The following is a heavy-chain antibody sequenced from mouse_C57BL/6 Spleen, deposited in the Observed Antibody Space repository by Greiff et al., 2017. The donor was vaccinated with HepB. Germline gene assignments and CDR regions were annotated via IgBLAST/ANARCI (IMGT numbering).Heavy chain of an antibody. V-gene: IGHV1-80*01. D-gene: IGHD2-13*01. Sequence: QVQLKQSGAELVKPGASVKISCKASGYAFSSYWMNWVKQRPGKGLEWIGQIYPGDGDTNDNGKFKGKATLTADKSASTAYMQLSSLTSEDSAVYFCARMTKGSYYFDYWGQGTTLTVSS. CDR3: ARMTKGSYYFDY. CDR2: IYPGDGDT. J-gene: IGHJ2*01. CDR1: GYAFSSYW.